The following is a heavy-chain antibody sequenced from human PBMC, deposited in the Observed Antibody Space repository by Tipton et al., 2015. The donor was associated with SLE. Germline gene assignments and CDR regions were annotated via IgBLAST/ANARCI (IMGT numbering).Heavy chain of an antibody. V-gene: IGHV4-34*01. J-gene: IGHJ4*02. D-gene: IGHD3-3*01. CDR3: GSEEWGPTAL. CDR2: ITQSGVT. CDR1: GGSFSGYY. Sequence: TLSLTCAVSGGSFSGYYWYWVRQPPEQGLEWIGEITQSGVTNYNPSLKSRVTISLDETKKQYSLRLRSVTAADTAVYYCGSEEWGPTALWGQGTLVTVSS.